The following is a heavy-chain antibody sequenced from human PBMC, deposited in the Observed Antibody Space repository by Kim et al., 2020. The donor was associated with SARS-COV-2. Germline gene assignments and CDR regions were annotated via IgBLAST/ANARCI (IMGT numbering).Heavy chain of an antibody. CDR1: GFSFSNYA. Sequence: GGSLRLSCAASGFSFSNYAMSWVRQAPGRGLEWVSAISGRGGSTNYADSVKGRFTISRDNSKNTLYLQMNTLRGEDTAIYYCAKRRLQLADWYFDLWGRG. D-gene: IGHD1-1*01. J-gene: IGHJ2*01. CDR3: AKRRLQLADWYFDL. CDR2: ISGRGGST. V-gene: IGHV3-23*01.